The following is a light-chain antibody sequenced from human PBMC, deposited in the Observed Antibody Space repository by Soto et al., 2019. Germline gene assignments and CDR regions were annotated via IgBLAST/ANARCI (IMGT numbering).Light chain of an antibody. J-gene: IGLJ1*01. V-gene: IGLV2-8*01. CDR2: EVS. CDR1: SSDVGGYNY. Sequence: QSALTQPPSASGSPGQSVTISCTGTSSDVGGYNYVSWYQQHPGKAPKLMIYEVSKRPSGVPDRFSGSKSGNTASLTVSGLQAEDEADYYCSSYAGSNNPPYVFGTGNKVTVL. CDR3: SSYAGSNNPPYV.